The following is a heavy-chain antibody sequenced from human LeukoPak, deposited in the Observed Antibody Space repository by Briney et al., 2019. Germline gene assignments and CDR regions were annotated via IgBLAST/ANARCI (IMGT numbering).Heavy chain of an antibody. CDR2: ISSSSSYI. V-gene: IGHV3-21*01. CDR1: GFTFSSYS. CDR3: AREGGSSSKYYYYYYMDV. D-gene: IGHD6-6*01. J-gene: IGHJ6*03. Sequence: GGSLRLSCAASGFTFSSYSMNWVRQAPGKGPEWVSSISSSSSYIYYADSVKGRFTISRDNAKNSLYLQMNSLRAEDTAVYYCAREGGSSSKYYYYYYMDVWGKGTTVTVSS.